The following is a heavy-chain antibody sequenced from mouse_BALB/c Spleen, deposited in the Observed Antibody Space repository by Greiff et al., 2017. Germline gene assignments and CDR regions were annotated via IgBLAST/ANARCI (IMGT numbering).Heavy chain of an antibody. CDR3: ARVRWGNHGYFDV. Sequence: EVNLVASGGGLVKPGGSLKLSCAASGFTFSSYAMSWVRQTPEKRLEWVASISSGGSTYYPDSVKGRFTISRDNARNILYLQMSSLRSEDTAMYYCARVRWGNHGYFDVWGAGTTVTVSS. CDR1: GFTFSSYA. D-gene: IGHD2-1*01. CDR2: ISSGGST. J-gene: IGHJ1*01. V-gene: IGHV5-6-5*01.